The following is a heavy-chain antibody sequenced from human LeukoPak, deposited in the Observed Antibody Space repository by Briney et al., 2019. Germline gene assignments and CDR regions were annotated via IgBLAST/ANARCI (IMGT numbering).Heavy chain of an antibody. Sequence: SETLSLTCAVSGHSISSGYYWGWIRQPPGKGLEWIGNIYHSGSTYYNPSLKSRVTISVDTSKNQFSLELSSVTAADTAVYYCARHGFWSGYNYVLDYWGQGTLVTVSS. CDR3: ARHGFWSGYNYVLDY. CDR2: IYHSGST. J-gene: IGHJ4*02. CDR1: GHSISSGYY. D-gene: IGHD3-3*01. V-gene: IGHV4-38-2*01.